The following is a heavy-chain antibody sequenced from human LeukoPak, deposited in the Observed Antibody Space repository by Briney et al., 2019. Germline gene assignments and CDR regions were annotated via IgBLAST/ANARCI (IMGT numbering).Heavy chain of an antibody. J-gene: IGHJ5*02. CDR3: ARVLRRGYYGSGSYWP. Sequence: ASVKVSCKASGYTFTSYDINWVRQATGQGLEWMGWMNPNSGNTGYAQKFQGRVTMTRNTSISTAYMELSSLRSEDTAVYYCARVLRRGYYGSGSYWPWGQGTLVTVSS. V-gene: IGHV1-8*01. CDR2: MNPNSGNT. CDR1: GYTFTSYD. D-gene: IGHD3-10*01.